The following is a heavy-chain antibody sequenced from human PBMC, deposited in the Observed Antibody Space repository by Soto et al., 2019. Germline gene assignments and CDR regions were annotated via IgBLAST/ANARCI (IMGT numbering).Heavy chain of an antibody. V-gene: IGHV3-30-3*01. J-gene: IGHJ4*02. D-gene: IGHD3-16*01. CDR1: GFTFSSYA. CDR2: ISYDGSNK. CDR3: ARVARAGEWEPSPIDY. Sequence: QVQLVESGGGVVQPGRSLRLSCAASGFTFSSYAMHWVRQAPGKGLEWVAVISYDGSNKYYADSVKGRFTISRDNSKNTLYLQMNSLRAEDTAVYHCARVARAGEWEPSPIDYWGQGTLVTVSS.